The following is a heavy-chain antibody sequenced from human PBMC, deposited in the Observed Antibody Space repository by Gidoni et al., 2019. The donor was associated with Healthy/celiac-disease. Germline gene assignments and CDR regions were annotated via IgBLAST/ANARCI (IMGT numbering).Heavy chain of an antibody. CDR3: ARDSDYDSSGYYFFSTQPPGAFDI. Sequence: EVQLVESGGGLVQPGGSLRLPCAASAFTFSSFWLSGVPQAPGKGLEWVANIKQEGSEKYYVDSVKGRFTISRDNAKNSLYLQMNSLRAEDTAVYYCARDSDYDSSGYYFFSTQPPGAFDIWGQGTMVTVSS. V-gene: IGHV3-7*01. CDR2: IKQEGSEK. CDR1: AFTFSSFW. J-gene: IGHJ3*02. D-gene: IGHD3-22*01.